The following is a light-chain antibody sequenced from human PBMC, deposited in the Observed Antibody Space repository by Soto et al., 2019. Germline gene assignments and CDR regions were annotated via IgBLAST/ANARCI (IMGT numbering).Light chain of an antibody. CDR3: QQYNNWPQT. CDR2: GSS. J-gene: IGKJ1*01. Sequence: DIVMTQSPANVSVSPGERATLSCRASQSVSSNLAWYHQKPGQAPRLLIYGSSTRATGIPARFSGSGSGTEFTLTISSLQSEDFAVYYCQQYNNWPQTFGQGTKVDIK. CDR1: QSVSSN. V-gene: IGKV3-15*01.